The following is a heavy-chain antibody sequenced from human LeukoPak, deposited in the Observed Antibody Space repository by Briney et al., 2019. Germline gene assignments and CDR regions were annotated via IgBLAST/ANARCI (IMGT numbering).Heavy chain of an antibody. CDR3: ARDVGYSLNY. J-gene: IGHJ4*02. Sequence: GGSLRLSCAASGIPLRRYGMSWVRQAPGKGLERVSAISGSGGSTYYADSVKGRFTISRDNAKNTLYLQMNSLRAEDTAVYYCARDVGYSLNYWGQGTLVTVSS. CDR2: ISGSGGST. V-gene: IGHV3-23*01. D-gene: IGHD5-18*01. CDR1: GIPLRRYG.